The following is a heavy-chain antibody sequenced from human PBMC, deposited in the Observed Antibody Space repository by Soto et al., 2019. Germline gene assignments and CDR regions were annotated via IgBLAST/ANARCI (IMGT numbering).Heavy chain of an antibody. CDR3: ARDLITMVRGGTWFDP. CDR1: GYSIRSGYY. CDR2: IYHSGST. D-gene: IGHD3-10*01. Sequence: SETLSLTCAVTGYSIRSGYYWGRIRQPPGKGLEWIGRIYHSGSTYYNPSLKXRVTISVDTSKNPFSLKLSSVTAADTAVYYCARDLITMVRGGTWFDPWGQGTLVTVS. J-gene: IGHJ5*02. V-gene: IGHV4-38-2*02.